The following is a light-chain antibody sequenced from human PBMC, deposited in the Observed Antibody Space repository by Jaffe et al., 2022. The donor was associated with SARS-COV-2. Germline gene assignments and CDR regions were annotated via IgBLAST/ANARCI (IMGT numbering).Light chain of an antibody. CDR1: NSDVGSYNF. CDR2: EGS. V-gene: IGLV2-23*01. CDR3: SSYAGSSTWV. Sequence: QSALTQPASVSGSPGQSITISCTGTNSDVGSYNFVSWYQQHPGKAPKLMIYEGSKRPSGVSNRFSGSKSGNTASLTISGLQAEDEADYYCSSYAGSSTWVFGGGTKVTVL. J-gene: IGLJ3*02.